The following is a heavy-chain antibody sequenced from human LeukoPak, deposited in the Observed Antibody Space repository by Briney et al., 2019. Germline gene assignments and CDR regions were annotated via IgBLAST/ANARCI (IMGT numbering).Heavy chain of an antibody. CDR1: GYSFTSYW. D-gene: IGHD2-8*01. CDR3: ARHGHCTNGVCYSNYYYYMDV. V-gene: IGHV5-51*01. Sequence: GESLKISCETSGYSFTSYWIGWVRQMPGKGLEWMGIIYPDDSDTRYSPSFEGQVIISVDKSISTAYLQWSSLKAPDTATYYCARHGHCTNGVCYSNYYYYMDVWGKGTTVTVSS. CDR2: IYPDDSDT. J-gene: IGHJ6*03.